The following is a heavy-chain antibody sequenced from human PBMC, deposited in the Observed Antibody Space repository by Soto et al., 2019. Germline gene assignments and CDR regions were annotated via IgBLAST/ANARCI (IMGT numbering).Heavy chain of an antibody. J-gene: IGHJ4*02. CDR2: LSHDGGNK. CDR3: ARDGRWHFYDSIGYYPGDY. V-gene: IGHV3-30-3*01. Sequence: QTGWSLRLSCASSVFTFTSYAMQWVRQAPGKGLEWVGVLSHDGGNKYYADSVKGRFTISRDNSKKTLFLQMNGLRPGDTAVYYCARDGRWHFYDSIGYYPGDYWGQGTLVTVSS. D-gene: IGHD3-22*01. CDR1: VFTFTSYA.